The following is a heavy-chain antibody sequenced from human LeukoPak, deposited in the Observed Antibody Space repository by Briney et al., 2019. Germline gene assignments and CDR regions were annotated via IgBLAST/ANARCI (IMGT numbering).Heavy chain of an antibody. Sequence: GGSLRLSCATSGFTFSNAWMSWVRQAPGKGLEWIGRIKSNPAGGTIDYAAPVRGRFTISRDDSKNSVYLEMTSLKTEDTAVYYCATGSPFLDYWGQGTLVTVSS. CDR3: ATGSPFLDY. CDR1: GFTFSNAW. CDR2: IKSNPAGGTI. J-gene: IGHJ4*02. D-gene: IGHD3-10*01. V-gene: IGHV3-15*01.